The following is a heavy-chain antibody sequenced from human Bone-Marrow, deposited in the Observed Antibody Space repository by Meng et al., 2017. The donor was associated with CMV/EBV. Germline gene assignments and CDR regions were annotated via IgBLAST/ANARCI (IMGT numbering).Heavy chain of an antibody. D-gene: IGHD6-13*01. CDR1: GFSLTSGVG. CDR2: IYWDDDN. V-gene: IGHV2-5*02. Sequence: TCTFSGFSLTSGVGVGWIRQHPGKALEWLALIYWDDDNRYSPSLKSRLTLTKDTSKNQVFLTMTNVDPVDTATYFCAHRQSAAGQFDYWGQGTLVTVSS. CDR3: AHRQSAAGQFDY. J-gene: IGHJ4*02.